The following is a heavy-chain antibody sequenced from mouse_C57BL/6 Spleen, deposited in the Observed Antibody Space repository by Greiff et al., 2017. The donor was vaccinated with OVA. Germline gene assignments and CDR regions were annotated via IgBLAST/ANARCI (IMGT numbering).Heavy chain of an antibody. Sequence: VQLQQSVAELVRPGASVKLSCTASGFNIKNTYMPWVKPRPEQGLEWIGRIDPANGNTKYAPKFQGKATITADTSSNTAYLQLSSLTSEDTAIYYCARGFHYDGPSDYWGQGTSVTVSS. CDR2: IDPANGNT. V-gene: IGHV14-3*01. D-gene: IGHD1-2*01. CDR3: ARGFHYDGPSDY. CDR1: GFNIKNTY. J-gene: IGHJ4*01.